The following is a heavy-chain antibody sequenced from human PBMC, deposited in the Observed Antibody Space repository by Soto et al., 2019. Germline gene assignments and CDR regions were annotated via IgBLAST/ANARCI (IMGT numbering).Heavy chain of an antibody. D-gene: IGHD6-19*01. CDR3: ARDASGIAVAGPDY. CDR2: INAGNGNT. CDR1: GYTFTSYA. Sequence: ASVKVSCKASGYTFTSYAMHWVRQAPGQRLEWMGWINAGNGNTKYSQKFQGRVTITRDTSASTAYMELSSLRSEDTAVYYCARDASGIAVAGPDYWGQGTLVTVSS. V-gene: IGHV1-3*01. J-gene: IGHJ4*02.